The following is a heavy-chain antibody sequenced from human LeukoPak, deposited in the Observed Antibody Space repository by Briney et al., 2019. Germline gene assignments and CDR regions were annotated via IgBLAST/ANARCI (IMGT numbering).Heavy chain of an antibody. J-gene: IGHJ4*02. CDR3: ARDQIGVAAAAY. D-gene: IGHD6-13*01. CDR2: INAGNGNT. Sequence: GATVKVSCKASGYTFTSYAMHWVRQAPGQRLEWMGWINAGNGNTKYSQKFQGRVTITRDTSASTAYMELSSLRSEDTALYYCARDQIGVAAAAYWGQGTLVTVSS. CDR1: GYTFTSYA. V-gene: IGHV1-3*01.